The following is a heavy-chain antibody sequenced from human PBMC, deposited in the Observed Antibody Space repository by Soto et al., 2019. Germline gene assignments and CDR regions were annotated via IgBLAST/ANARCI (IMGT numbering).Heavy chain of an antibody. V-gene: IGHV4-39*01. CDR3: ARHSSMDTAMVYYYYYMDV. J-gene: IGHJ6*03. D-gene: IGHD5-18*01. CDR2: IYYSGST. Sequence: SETLSLTCTVSGGSISSSSYYWGWIRQPPGKGLEWIGSIYYSGSTYYNPSLKSRVTISVDTSKNQFSLKLSSVTAADTAVYYCARHSSMDTAMVYYYYYMDVWGKGTTVTVSS. CDR1: GGSISSSSYY.